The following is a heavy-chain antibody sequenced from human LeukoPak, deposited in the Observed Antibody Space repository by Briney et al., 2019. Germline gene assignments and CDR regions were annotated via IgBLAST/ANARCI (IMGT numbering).Heavy chain of an antibody. CDR3: ARGRDGYNLWFDP. J-gene: IGHJ5*02. CDR1: GFTFSSYW. V-gene: IGHV3-7*03. D-gene: IGHD5-24*01. CDR2: IKQDGSEK. Sequence: PGGSLRLSCXASGFTFSSYWMSWVRQAPGKGLEWVANIKQDGSEKYYVDSVKGRFTISRHNSKNTLYLQMNSLRAEDTAVYYCARGRDGYNLWFDPWGQGTLVTVSS.